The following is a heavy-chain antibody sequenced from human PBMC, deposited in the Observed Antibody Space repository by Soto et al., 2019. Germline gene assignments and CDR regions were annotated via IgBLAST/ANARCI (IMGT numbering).Heavy chain of an antibody. J-gene: IGHJ4*02. V-gene: IGHV3-23*01. Sequence: EVQVLESGGGLVQPGGSLRLSCAASGFTFSSYAMSWVRQAPGQGLEWVSAFSGSGSNPYYADCVKGRFTISRDNTKNTRYLQMTSVRAEDTALYYCVKTDSITIRDGFDHWGQGTLVTVSS. D-gene: IGHD1-20*01. CDR2: FSGSGSNP. CDR3: VKTDSITIRDGFDH. CDR1: GFTFSSYA.